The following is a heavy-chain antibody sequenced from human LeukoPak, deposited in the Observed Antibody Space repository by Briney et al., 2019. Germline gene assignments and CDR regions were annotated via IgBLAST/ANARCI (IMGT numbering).Heavy chain of an antibody. Sequence: PGGSLRLSCAASGFTFSSYGMHWVRQAPGKGLEWVAFIRYDGSNKYYADSVRGRFTISRDNSKNTLYLQMNSLRAEDTTVYYCAKDLADLGISGSYFDYWGQGTVVSVSS. V-gene: IGHV3-30*02. CDR3: AKDLADLGISGSYFDY. D-gene: IGHD1-26*01. J-gene: IGHJ4*02. CDR2: IRYDGSNK. CDR1: GFTFSSYG.